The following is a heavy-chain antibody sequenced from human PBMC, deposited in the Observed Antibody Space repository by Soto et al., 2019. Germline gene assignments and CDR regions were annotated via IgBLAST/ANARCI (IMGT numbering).Heavy chain of an antibody. CDR2: ISGSGGST. J-gene: IGHJ4*02. Sequence: EVQLLESGGGLVQPGGSLRLSCAASRFTFSSYAMSWVRQAPGKGLEWVSAISGSGGSTYYADSVKGRFTIYRDNSKNTLYLQMNSLRAEDTAVYYCAYSRDGYNYFDYWGQGTLVTVSS. CDR1: RFTFSSYA. D-gene: IGHD4-4*01. V-gene: IGHV3-23*01. CDR3: AYSRDGYNYFDY.